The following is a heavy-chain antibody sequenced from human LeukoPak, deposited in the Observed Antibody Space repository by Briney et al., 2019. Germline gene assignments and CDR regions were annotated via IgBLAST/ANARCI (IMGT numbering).Heavy chain of an antibody. CDR1: VFTFSSYG. CDR2: ISYDGSNK. J-gene: IGHJ4*02. D-gene: IGHD2-2*01. CDR3: ARDAYCSSTSCYEIDY. V-gene: IGHV3-30*03. Sequence: PGRSLRLSCAASVFTFSSYGMHWVRQAQGKGLEWVAVISYDGSNKYYADSVKGRFTISRDNSKNTLYLQMNSLRAEDTAVYYCARDAYCSSTSCYEIDYWGQGTLVTVSS.